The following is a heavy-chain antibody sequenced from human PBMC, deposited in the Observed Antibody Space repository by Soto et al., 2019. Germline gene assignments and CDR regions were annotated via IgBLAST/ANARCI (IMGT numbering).Heavy chain of an antibody. D-gene: IGHD3-10*01. CDR3: ASGAGPFIFDY. V-gene: IGHV3-7*01. CDR1: GFTFSSYW. J-gene: IGHJ4*02. CDR2: IKQDGSEK. Sequence: GGSLRLSCAASGFTFSSYWMSWVRQAPGKGLEWVANIKQDGSEKYYVDSVKGRFTISRDNAKNSLYLQMNSLRAEDTAVYYCASGAGPFIFDYWGQGTLVTVSS.